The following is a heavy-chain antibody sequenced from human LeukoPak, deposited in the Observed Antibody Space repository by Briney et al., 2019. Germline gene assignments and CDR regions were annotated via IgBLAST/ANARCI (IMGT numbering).Heavy chain of an antibody. D-gene: IGHD3-9*01. J-gene: IGHJ4*02. CDR3: ARTYYDILTGYNPYFDY. CDR2: ITASSTAI. CDR1: GFTFNTYT. Sequence: GGSLRLSCAASGFTFNTYTMNWVRQAPGKGLEWVSSITASSTAIYSADSVKGRFTISRDNAKNFLYLQMNSLRAEDTAVYYCARTYYDILTGYNPYFDYWGQGTLVSVSS. V-gene: IGHV3-21*01.